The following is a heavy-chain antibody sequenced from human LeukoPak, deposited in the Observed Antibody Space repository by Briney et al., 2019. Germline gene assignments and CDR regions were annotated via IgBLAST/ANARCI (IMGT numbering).Heavy chain of an antibody. CDR2: ISSSSSYI. Sequence: PGGSLRFSCAASGFTFSSYSMNWVRQAPGKGLEWVSSISSSSSYIYYADSVKGRFTISRDNAKNSPYLQMNSLRAENTAVYYCARALSSGWYRDDYFDYWGQGTLVTVSS. J-gene: IGHJ4*02. D-gene: IGHD6-19*01. V-gene: IGHV3-21*01. CDR3: ARALSSGWYRDDYFDY. CDR1: GFTFSSYS.